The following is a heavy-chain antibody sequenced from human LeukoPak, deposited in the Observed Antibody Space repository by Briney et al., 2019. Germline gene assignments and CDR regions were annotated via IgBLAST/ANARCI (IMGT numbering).Heavy chain of an antibody. J-gene: IGHJ4*02. CDR3: ARDHRPGPYNWNDGGFDY. CDR1: GGTFSSYA. V-gene: IGHV1-69*01. Sequence: SVKVSCKASGGTFSSYAISWVRQAPGQGLEWMGGIIPIFGTANYAQKFQGRVTITADESTSTAHMELSSLRSEDTAVYYCARDHRPGPYNWNDGGFDYWGQGTLVTVSS. CDR2: IIPIFGTA. D-gene: IGHD1-1*01.